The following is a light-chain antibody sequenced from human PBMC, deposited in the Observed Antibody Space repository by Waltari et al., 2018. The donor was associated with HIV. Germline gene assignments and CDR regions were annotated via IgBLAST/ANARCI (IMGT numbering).Light chain of an antibody. V-gene: IGLV3-1*01. CDR2: QDN. J-gene: IGLJ2*01. CDR3: QAWDRGTAV. Sequence: SYELPQPPSVSVSPGQTASIPCPGDKLGDKSTCWYQPKPGQSPVLVIYQDNKRPSGIAARFSGSNSGNTATLTISGTQAIDEADYYCQAWDRGTAVFGGGTKLTVL. CDR1: KLGDKS.